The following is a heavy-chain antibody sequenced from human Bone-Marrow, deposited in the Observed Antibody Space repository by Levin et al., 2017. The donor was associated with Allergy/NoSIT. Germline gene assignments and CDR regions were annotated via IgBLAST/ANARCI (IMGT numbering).Heavy chain of an antibody. J-gene: IGHJ5*02. CDR2: IIPNSGGT. CDR1: GYTFTGYY. V-gene: IGHV1-2*02. D-gene: IGHD2-2*01. Sequence: ASVKVSCKASGYTFTGYYIHWVRQAPGQGLEWMGLIIPNSGGTNYPQKFQGRVTMTRDTSITTAYMELSGLRSDDTAVYYCARELGYCTDTSCYSSFDDWGQGTLVIVSS. CDR3: ARELGYCTDTSCYSSFDD.